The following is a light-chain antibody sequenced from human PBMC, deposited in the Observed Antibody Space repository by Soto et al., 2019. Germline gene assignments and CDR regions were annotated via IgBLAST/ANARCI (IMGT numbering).Light chain of an antibody. Sequence: IVLTLSPGTLSLSPGERATLSCRASQSVSSSYLAWYQQKPGQAPRLLIYGASSRATGIPDRFSGSGSGTDFTLTISRLEPEDFAVYYCQQYGSSPATFGQGTKVDIK. CDR1: QSVSSSY. J-gene: IGKJ1*01. CDR2: GAS. CDR3: QQYGSSPAT. V-gene: IGKV3-20*01.